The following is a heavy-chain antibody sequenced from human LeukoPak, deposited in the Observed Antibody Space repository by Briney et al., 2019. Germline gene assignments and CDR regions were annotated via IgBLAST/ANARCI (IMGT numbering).Heavy chain of an antibody. CDR1: GFTVESKR. CDR2: IKSKTDGGTT. Sequence: GGSLRLSCAASGFTVESKRMSWVRQAPGKGLEWVGRIKSKTDGGTTDYAAPVKGRFTISRDDSKNTLYLHMNSLKIEDTAVYYCTRDLAFWGQGTLVIVSS. CDR3: TRDLAF. V-gene: IGHV3-15*01. J-gene: IGHJ4*02.